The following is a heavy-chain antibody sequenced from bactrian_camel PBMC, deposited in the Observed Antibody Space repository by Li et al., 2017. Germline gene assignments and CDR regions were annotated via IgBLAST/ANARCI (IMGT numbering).Heavy chain of an antibody. D-gene: IGHD1*01. Sequence: VQLVESGGDLVHPGGSLSLSCVISGRTPRSNCMGWFRQAPGKEREGVAAIYTDDGRTIYADDVKDRFTIFRDTTKNTVHLQMDSLRPDDTAMYYCAALWRFSSTYGLRGADVRYWGQGTQVTVS. CDR1: GRTPRSNC. J-gene: IGHJ4*01. CDR2: IYTDDGRT. V-gene: IGHV3S42*01. CDR3: AALWRFSSTYGLRGADVRY.